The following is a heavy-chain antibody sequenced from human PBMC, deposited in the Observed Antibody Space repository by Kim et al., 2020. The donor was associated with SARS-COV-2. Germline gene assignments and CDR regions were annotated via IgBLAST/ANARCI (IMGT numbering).Heavy chain of an antibody. J-gene: IGHJ4*02. Sequence: SPKCRVTISVDTSKNQFYLMLSSLTASDTALYYCARGRITIFGVVTEFDYWGQGTLVTVSS. V-gene: IGHV4-31*02. D-gene: IGHD3-3*01. CDR3: ARGRITIFGVVTEFDY.